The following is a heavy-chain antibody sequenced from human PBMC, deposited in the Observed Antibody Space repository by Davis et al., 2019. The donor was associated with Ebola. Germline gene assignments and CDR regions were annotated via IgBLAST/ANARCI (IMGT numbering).Heavy chain of an antibody. V-gene: IGHV1-24*01. CDR3: AREGGIAVADFDY. Sequence: ASVKVSCKVSEYTLAELAIHWVRQTPGKGLEWMGSFDPEDGEAIYAQKFQGRVTITADKSTSTAYMELSSLRSEDTAVYYCAREGGIAVADFDYWGQGTLVTVSS. J-gene: IGHJ4*02. D-gene: IGHD6-19*01. CDR2: FDPEDGEA. CDR1: EYTLAELA.